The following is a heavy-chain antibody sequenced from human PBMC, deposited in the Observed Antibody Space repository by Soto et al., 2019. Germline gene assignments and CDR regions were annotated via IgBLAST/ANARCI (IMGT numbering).Heavy chain of an antibody. D-gene: IGHD3-10*01. V-gene: IGHV3-23*01. CDR3: AKKVNSGPGSQYFDY. CDR1: GFTFSSYS. Sequence: LRLSCAASGFTFSSYSMSWVRQAPGKGLEWVSGFRGSGDDGTTYYADSVKGRFTISRDNSKNTLFLQMDNLRAEDTAIYYCAKKVNSGPGSQYFDYWGQGTLVTVSS. J-gene: IGHJ4*02. CDR2: FRGSGDDGTT.